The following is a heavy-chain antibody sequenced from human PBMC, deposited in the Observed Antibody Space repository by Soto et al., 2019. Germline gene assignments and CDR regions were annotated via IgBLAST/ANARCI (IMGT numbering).Heavy chain of an antibody. V-gene: IGHV3-30*18. D-gene: IGHD6-13*01. CDR3: AKRRVSAGGTLGAFDL. CDR1: GFTFSNYG. Sequence: QAQLVESGGGVVQPGRSLRLSCAASGFTFSNYGMHWVRQAPGKGLQWVAVISHDGSSKYYEDSLKGRFTISRDNSKNPVYVEMNSLRPEDTAVYFCAKRRVSAGGTLGAFDLWGQGTMVSVSS. J-gene: IGHJ3*01. CDR2: ISHDGSSK.